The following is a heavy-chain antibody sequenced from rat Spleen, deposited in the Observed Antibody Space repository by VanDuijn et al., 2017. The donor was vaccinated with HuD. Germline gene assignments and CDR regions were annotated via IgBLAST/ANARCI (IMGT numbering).Heavy chain of an antibody. J-gene: IGHJ1*01. CDR3: AREPSGYWYFDF. D-gene: IGHD1-4*01. Sequence: EVQLVESGGGLVQPGRSRKLSCAASGFTFSNYYMAWVRQAPPKGLEWVASISTGGGNTYCRDSVKGRFNSSRDKAKSTLYLQMDSLRSEDTVTYYCAREPSGYWYFDFWGPGTMVTVSS. CDR2: ISTGGGNT. V-gene: IGHV5-25*01. CDR1: GFTFSNYY.